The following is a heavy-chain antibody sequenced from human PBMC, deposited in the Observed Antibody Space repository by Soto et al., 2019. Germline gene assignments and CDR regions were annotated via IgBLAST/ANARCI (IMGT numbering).Heavy chain of an antibody. Sequence: QVQLVQSGAEVKKPGSSVKVSCKASGGTFSSYTISWVRQAPGQGLEWMGRIIPILGIANYAQKFQGRVTITADKSTSTAYMELSSLSSEDTAVYYCARDLPTMIVVVPFGYWGQGTLVTVSS. J-gene: IGHJ4*02. V-gene: IGHV1-69*08. CDR3: ARDLPTMIVVVPFGY. D-gene: IGHD3-22*01. CDR2: IIPILGIA. CDR1: GGTFSSYT.